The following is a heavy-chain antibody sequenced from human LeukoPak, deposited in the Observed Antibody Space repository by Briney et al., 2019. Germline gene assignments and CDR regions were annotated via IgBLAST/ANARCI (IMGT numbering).Heavy chain of an antibody. Sequence: SETLSLTCTVSDGSVSSGDYYWSWIRQPPGKGLEWIGYIYYSGSTYYNPSLKSRVTISVDTSKNQFSLKLSSVTAADTAVYYCATGIAVAGKIDYWGQGTLVTVSS. D-gene: IGHD6-19*01. CDR3: ATGIAVAGKIDY. CDR2: IYYSGST. J-gene: IGHJ4*02. CDR1: DGSVSSGDYY. V-gene: IGHV4-30-4*01.